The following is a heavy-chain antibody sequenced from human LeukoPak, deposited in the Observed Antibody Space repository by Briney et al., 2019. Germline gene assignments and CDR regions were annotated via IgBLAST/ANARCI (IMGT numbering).Heavy chain of an antibody. CDR1: GGTFSSYA. V-gene: IGHV1-69*01. D-gene: IGHD6-6*01. Sequence: SVKVSCKASGGTFSSYAISWVRQAPGQGLEWMGGVIPIFGTANYAQKFQGRVTITADESTSTAYMELSSLRSEDTAVYYCASIGGLAARSYYYYMDVWGKGTTVTVSS. CDR3: ASIGGLAARSYYYYMDV. CDR2: VIPIFGTA. J-gene: IGHJ6*03.